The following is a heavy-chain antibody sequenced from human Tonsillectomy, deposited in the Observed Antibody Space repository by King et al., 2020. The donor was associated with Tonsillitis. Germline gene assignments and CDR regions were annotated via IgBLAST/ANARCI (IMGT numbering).Heavy chain of an antibody. CDR3: ARAEGRGWLKLRAFDI. J-gene: IGHJ3*02. CDR2: IYYSGNT. CDR1: GGSISSGDYF. D-gene: IGHD5-24*01. Sequence: VQLQESGPGLVKPSQTLSLTCTVSGGSISSGDYFWSWIRQPPGKGLEWIGYIYYSGNTYYNPSLKSRVTISVDTSKNQFSLKLSSVTAADTAVYYCARAEGRGWLKLRAFDIWGQGTIITVSS. V-gene: IGHV4-30-4*01.